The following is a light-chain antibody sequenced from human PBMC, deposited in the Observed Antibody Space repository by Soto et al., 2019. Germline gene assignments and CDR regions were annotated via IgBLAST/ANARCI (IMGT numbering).Light chain of an antibody. CDR3: ALFMGNGISV. J-gene: IGLJ1*01. V-gene: IGLV8-61*01. CDR2: STS. CDR1: SGAVSTDNN. Sequence: QAVVTQASSFSVSPGGTVTLTCGLISGAVSTDNNPNWYQQTPGQAPRTLIYSTSTRSSGVPDRFSGSILGNKAALTITGAQADDESDYYCALFMGNGISVFGTGTKLTVL.